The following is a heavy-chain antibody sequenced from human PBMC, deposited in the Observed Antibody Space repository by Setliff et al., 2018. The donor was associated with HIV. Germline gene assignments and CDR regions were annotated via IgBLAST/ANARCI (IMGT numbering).Heavy chain of an antibody. V-gene: IGHV4-59*01. J-gene: IGHJ6*03. CDR1: GGSISSYY. D-gene: IGHD6-19*01. CDR2: IFYSGST. CDR3: ARGKWLVQNFYSYYMDV. Sequence: PSETLSLTCTVSGGSISSYYWIWIRQPPGKGLEWIGHIFYSGSTNHNPSLKSRVTISVDTSKNQFSLKLSSVTAADTAVCYCARGKWLVQNFYSYYMDVWGKGTTVTVSS.